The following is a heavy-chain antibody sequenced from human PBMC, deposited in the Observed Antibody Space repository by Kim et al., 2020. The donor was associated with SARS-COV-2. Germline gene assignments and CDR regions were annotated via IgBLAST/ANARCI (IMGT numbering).Heavy chain of an antibody. V-gene: IGHV3-23*01. J-gene: IGHJ4*02. CDR3: ATEISSDSPYYFDL. D-gene: IGHD6-19*01. Sequence: AGSLSGRFTSSRENSKNPLYLQMNSLRPEDTAVYYCATEISSDSPYYFDLWGQGTLVTVSS.